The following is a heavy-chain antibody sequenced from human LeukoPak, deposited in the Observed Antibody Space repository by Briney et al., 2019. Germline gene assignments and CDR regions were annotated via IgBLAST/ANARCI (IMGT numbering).Heavy chain of an antibody. CDR3: ARRGMYSTSSGDYYDSSPTYYYFDY. CDR1: GYTFIDYD. D-gene: IGHD3-22*01. CDR2: MNPNSGNT. Sequence: ASVKVSRKGSGYTFIDYDINWVRQAPGQGLEWLGWMNPNSGNTGYAQKFQGRVTMTRNTSISTAYMELSSLRSEDTAVYYCARRGMYSTSSGDYYDSSPTYYYFDYWGQGTLVTVSS. J-gene: IGHJ4*02. V-gene: IGHV1-8*01.